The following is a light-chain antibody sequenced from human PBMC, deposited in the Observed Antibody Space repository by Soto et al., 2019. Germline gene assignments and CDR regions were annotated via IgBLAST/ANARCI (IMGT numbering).Light chain of an antibody. Sequence: EIVMRQSPGTLCLSPGERATLSCRASQGIKNYLAWFQQKPGQAPRILVYGASTRATTIPARFSGSGSGTEFTLSISSLQPEDFAVYYCQQYNSWPRTFGQGTKVDIK. CDR2: GAS. J-gene: IGKJ1*01. CDR3: QQYNSWPRT. V-gene: IGKV3-15*01. CDR1: QGIKNY.